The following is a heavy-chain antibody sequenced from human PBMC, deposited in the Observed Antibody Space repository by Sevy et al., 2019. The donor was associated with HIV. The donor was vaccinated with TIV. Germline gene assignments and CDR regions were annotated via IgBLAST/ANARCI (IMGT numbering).Heavy chain of an antibody. Sequence: ASVKVSCKASGGTFSSYAISWVQQAPGQGLEWMGGIIPIFGTANYAQKFQGRVTITADESTSTAYMELSSLRSEDTAVYYCARAGDYSKHYYYYYMDVWGKGTTVTVSS. J-gene: IGHJ6*03. CDR2: IIPIFGTA. V-gene: IGHV1-69*13. CDR1: GGTFSSYA. CDR3: ARAGDYSKHYYYYYMDV. D-gene: IGHD4-4*01.